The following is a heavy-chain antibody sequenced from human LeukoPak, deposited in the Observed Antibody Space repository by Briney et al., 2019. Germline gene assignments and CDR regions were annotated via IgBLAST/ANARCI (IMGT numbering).Heavy chain of an antibody. Sequence: GGSLRLSCAASGFTFSTHSMYWVRQAQGKGLGWFSPIMASSNFIHYAESVRGRFTISRDDAKNSLYLQMNSLGAQDTAVYYCARPATGYCSSAGCHWDSWGQGTLVTVSS. CDR2: IMASSNFI. V-gene: IGHV3-21*01. CDR1: GFTFSTHS. J-gene: IGHJ4*02. CDR3: ARPATGYCSSAGCHWDS. D-gene: IGHD2-2*01.